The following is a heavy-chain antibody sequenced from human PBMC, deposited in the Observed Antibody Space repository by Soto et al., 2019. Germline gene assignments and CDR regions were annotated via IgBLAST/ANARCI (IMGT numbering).Heavy chain of an antibody. CDR3: ARRSGYDPPSNAFDI. CDR1: GGTFSSYA. J-gene: IGHJ3*02. CDR2: IIPIFGTA. V-gene: IGHV1-69*13. D-gene: IGHD5-12*01. Sequence: VASVKVSCKASGGTFSSYAISWVRQAPGQGLEWMGGIIPIFGTANYAQKFQGRVTITADESTSTAYMELSSLRSEDTAVYYCARRSGYDPPSNAFDIWGQGTMVTVSS.